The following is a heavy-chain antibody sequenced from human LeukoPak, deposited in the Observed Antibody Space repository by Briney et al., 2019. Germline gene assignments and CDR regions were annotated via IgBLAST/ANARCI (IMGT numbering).Heavy chain of an antibody. CDR3: ARHSNYYGSGSYVGQYYYYYMDV. J-gene: IGHJ6*03. D-gene: IGHD3-10*01. CDR2: IYHSGST. CDR1: GYSISSGYY. V-gene: IGHV4-38-2*01. Sequence: SETLSLTCAVSGYSISSGYYWGWIRQPPGKGLEWIGSIYHSGSTYYNPSLKSRVTISVDTSKNQFSMKLSSVTAADTAVYYCARHSNYYGSGSYVGQYYYYYMDVWGKGTTATVSS.